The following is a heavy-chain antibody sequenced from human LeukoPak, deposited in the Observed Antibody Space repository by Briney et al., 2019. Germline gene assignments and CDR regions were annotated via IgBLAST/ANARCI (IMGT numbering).Heavy chain of an antibody. CDR2: MNPNSGNT. J-gene: IGHJ4*02. V-gene: IGHV1-8*03. D-gene: IGHD3-22*01. CDR1: GYIFTSYD. CDR3: ARGESWYYYDSSGYSFDY. Sequence: ASVKVSCKASGYIFTSYDINWVRQATGQGLEWMGWMNPNSGNTGYAQKFQGRVTITRNTSISTAYMELSSLRSEDTAVYYCARGESWYYYDSSGYSFDYWGQGTLVTVSS.